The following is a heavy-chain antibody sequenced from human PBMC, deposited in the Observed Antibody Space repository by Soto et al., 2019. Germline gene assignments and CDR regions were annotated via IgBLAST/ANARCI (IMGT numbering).Heavy chain of an antibody. CDR3: ASHSYYYASSGYYGK. J-gene: IGHJ3*01. V-gene: IGHV4-39*01. CDR1: GGSISSNSHY. Sequence: QLQLQESGPGLMKPSETLSLTCTVSGGSISSNSHYWGWIRQPPGKGLEWIGSIYYSGSTYYNPSLKRRVTISVDTSKNQFSLKLSSVTAADTAVFYCASHSYYYASSGYYGKWGQGTMVTVSA. CDR2: IYYSGST. D-gene: IGHD3-22*01.